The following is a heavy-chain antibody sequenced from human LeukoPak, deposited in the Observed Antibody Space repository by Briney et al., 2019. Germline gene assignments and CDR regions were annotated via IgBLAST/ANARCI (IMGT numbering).Heavy chain of an antibody. J-gene: IGHJ6*04. CDR2: IIPIFGTA. D-gene: IGHD2-15*01. CDR3: ARGLGYCSGGSCYGDYYYGMDV. V-gene: IGHV1-69*13. Sequence: ASVKVSCKASGGTFSSYAISWVRQAPGQGLEWMGGIIPIFGTANYAQKFQGRVTITADESTSTAHMELSSLRSEDTAVYYCARGLGYCSGGSCYGDYYYGMDVWGKGTTVTVSS. CDR1: GGTFSSYA.